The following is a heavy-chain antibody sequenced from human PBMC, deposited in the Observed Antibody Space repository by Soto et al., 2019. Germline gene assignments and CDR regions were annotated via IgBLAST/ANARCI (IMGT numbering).Heavy chain of an antibody. D-gene: IGHD1-1*01. CDR3: ARARGAKDWTNAYYYYGMDV. V-gene: IGHV7-4-1*01. CDR2: INTNTGNP. CDR1: GYTFTSYA. J-gene: IGHJ6*02. Sequence: QVQLVQSGSELKKPGASVKVSCKASGYTFTSYAMNWVRQAPGQGLEWMGWINTNTGNPTYAQGFTGRFVFSLDNSGSTAYLQICSLKAEDNAVYYCARARGAKDWTNAYYYYGMDVWGQGTTVTVSS.